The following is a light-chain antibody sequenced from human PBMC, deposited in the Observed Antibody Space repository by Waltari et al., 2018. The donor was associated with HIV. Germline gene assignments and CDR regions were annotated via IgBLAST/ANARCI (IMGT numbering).Light chain of an antibody. V-gene: IGLV2-11*01. J-gene: IGLJ1*01. Sequence: QSALPQPRSVSGSPGQSVTISCTGTSSDVGGYSYVPWYQQHPAKAPKVLIYDVTKRPSGAPDRFSGSKSGNTASLTISGLQAEDEADYYCCSYAGSYKYILGSGTKVTVL. CDR1: SSDVGGYSY. CDR3: CSYAGSYKYI. CDR2: DVT.